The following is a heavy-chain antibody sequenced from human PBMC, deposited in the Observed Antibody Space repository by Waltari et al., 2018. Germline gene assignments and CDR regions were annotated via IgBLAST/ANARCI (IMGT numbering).Heavy chain of an antibody. V-gene: IGHV4-38-2*02. CDR1: GYSISSGYY. D-gene: IGHD5-12*01. J-gene: IGHJ5*02. CDR2: IYHSGST. Sequence: QVQLQESGPGLVQPSETLSLTCAVPGYSISSGYYWGWIRQPPGKGLEWIGSIYHSGSTYYNPSLKSRVTISVDTSKNQFSLKLSSVTAADTAVYYCARDRSGYDYCFDPWGQGTLVTVSS. CDR3: ARDRSGYDYCFDP.